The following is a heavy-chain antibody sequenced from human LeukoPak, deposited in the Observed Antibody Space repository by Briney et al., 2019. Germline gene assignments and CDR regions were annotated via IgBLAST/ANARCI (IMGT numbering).Heavy chain of an antibody. CDR3: ARERGYYDSSGYQGAFDI. Sequence: SETLSLTCTVSGGSISSGGYYWSWIRQHPGTGLEWIGYIYYSGSTYYNPSLKSRVTISVDTSKNQFSLKLSSVTAADTAVYYCARERGYYDSSGYQGAFDIWGQGTMVTVSS. J-gene: IGHJ3*02. CDR2: IYYSGST. D-gene: IGHD3-22*01. CDR1: GGSISSGGYY. V-gene: IGHV4-31*03.